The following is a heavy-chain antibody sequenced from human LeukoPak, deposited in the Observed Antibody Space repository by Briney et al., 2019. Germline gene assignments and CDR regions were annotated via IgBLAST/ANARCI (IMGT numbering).Heavy chain of an antibody. CDR2: IIPIFGTA. J-gene: IGHJ6*03. D-gene: IGHD3-10*01. CDR1: GGTFNSYA. V-gene: IGHV1-69*06. CDR3: ARDISLLYGSGVMDV. Sequence: SVKVSCKASGGTFNSYAISWVRQAPGQGLEWMGGIIPIFGTANYAQKFQGRVTITADKSTSTAYMELSSLRSEDTAVYYCARDISLLYGSGVMDVWGKGTTVTVSS.